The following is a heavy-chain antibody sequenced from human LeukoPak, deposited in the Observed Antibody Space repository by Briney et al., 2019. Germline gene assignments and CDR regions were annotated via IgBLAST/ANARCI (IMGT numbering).Heavy chain of an antibody. CDR2: INHSGST. CDR3: ARGNGGLRYFDWLLSSPTYFDY. J-gene: IGHJ4*02. D-gene: IGHD3-9*01. V-gene: IGHV4-34*01. Sequence: SETLSLTCAVYGGSFSGYYWSWIRQPPGKGLEWIGEINHSGSTNYNPSLKSRVTISVGTSKNQFSLKLSSVTAADTAVYYCARGNGGLRYFDWLLSSPTYFDYWGQGTLVTVSS. CDR1: GGSFSGYY.